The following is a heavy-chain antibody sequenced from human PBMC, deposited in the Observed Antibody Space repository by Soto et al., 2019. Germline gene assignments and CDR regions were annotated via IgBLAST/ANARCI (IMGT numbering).Heavy chain of an antibody. V-gene: IGHV1-69*01. Sequence: QVQLVQSGAEVKKPGSSVKVSCKASGGTFSSYAISWVRQAPGQGLEWMGGIIPIFGTANYAQKFQGRVTITADESTSTAYMELSSLRSEDTAVYYCARVPYNYYDSSGYYYGYFHHWGQGTLVTVSS. CDR1: GGTFSSYA. CDR2: IIPIFGTA. J-gene: IGHJ1*01. D-gene: IGHD3-22*01. CDR3: ARVPYNYYDSSGYYYGYFHH.